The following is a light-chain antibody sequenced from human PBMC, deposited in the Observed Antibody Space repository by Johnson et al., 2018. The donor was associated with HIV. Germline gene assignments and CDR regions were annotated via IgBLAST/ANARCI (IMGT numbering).Light chain of an antibody. Sequence: QSVLTQPPSVSAAPGQKVTISCSGSSSNIGNNYVSWYQHLPGTAPKVLIYDNDKRPSGIPDRFSGSKSGASATLDITGLQTGDEADYYCGTWDNSLNVYVFGTGTKVTVL. CDR1: SSNIGNNY. J-gene: IGLJ1*01. CDR2: DND. V-gene: IGLV1-51*01. CDR3: GTWDNSLNVYV.